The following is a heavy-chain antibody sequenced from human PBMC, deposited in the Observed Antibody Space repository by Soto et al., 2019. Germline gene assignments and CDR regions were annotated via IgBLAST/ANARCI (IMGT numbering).Heavy chain of an antibody. D-gene: IGHD2-2*01. J-gene: IGHJ6*02. CDR2: ISSRNSFI. CDR3: ARDPAGSTRPYYYGMDV. CDR1: GFTFNTYS. V-gene: IGHV3-21*01. Sequence: GGSLRLSCAASGFTFNTYSMNWVRQAPGKGLEWVSFISSRNSFIYYADSVRGRFTISRDNAKNSVFLQMNSLRVEDTAVYYCARDPAGSTRPYYYGMDVWGQGTTVTVSS.